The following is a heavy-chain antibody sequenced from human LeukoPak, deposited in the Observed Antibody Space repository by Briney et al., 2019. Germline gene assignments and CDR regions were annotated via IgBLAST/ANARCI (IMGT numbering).Heavy chain of an antibody. CDR1: GFTFSSYE. J-gene: IGHJ6*03. Sequence: GGSLRLSCAASGFTFSSYEMNWVRQAPGEGLEWVTYIRYDGTNKYYANSVKGRFTISRDNSKNTLYLQMNSLRAEDTAVYYCAKTPYVSSGYAPRYYYMDVWGKGTTVTVSS. CDR3: AKTPYVSSGYAPRYYYMDV. V-gene: IGHV3-30*02. D-gene: IGHD3-22*01. CDR2: IRYDGTNK.